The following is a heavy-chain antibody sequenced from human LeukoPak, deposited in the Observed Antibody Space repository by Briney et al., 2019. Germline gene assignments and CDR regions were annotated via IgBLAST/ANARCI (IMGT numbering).Heavy chain of an antibody. D-gene: IGHD6-19*01. Sequence: PGGSLRLSCAASGFSFSDYYMSWIRQAPGKGLEWVSYISTSGSTIYYADSVKGRFTISRDNAKNSLYLQMNSLRVEDTAVYSCARRQGSSGWYAFDYWGQGTLVTVSS. CDR3: ARRQGSSGWYAFDY. J-gene: IGHJ4*02. V-gene: IGHV3-11*01. CDR2: ISTSGSTI. CDR1: GFSFSDYY.